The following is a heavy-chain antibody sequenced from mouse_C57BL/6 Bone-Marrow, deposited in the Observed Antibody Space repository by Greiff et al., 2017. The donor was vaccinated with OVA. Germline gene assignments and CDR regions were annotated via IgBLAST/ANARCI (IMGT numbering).Heavy chain of an antibody. V-gene: IGHV1-64*01. CDR3: ARDSYYSNRFAY. Sequence: QVQLQQPGAELVKPGASVKLSCKASGYTFTSYWMHWVKQRPGQGLEWIGMIHPKSGSTNYNEKFKSKATLTVDKSSSTAYMQLSSLTSEDSAVYYCARDSYYSNRFAYWGQGTLVTVSA. CDR2: IHPKSGST. J-gene: IGHJ3*01. CDR1: GYTFTSYW. D-gene: IGHD2-5*01.